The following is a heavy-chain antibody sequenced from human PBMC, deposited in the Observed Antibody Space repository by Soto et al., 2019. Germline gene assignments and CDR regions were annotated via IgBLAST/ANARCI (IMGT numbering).Heavy chain of an antibody. D-gene: IGHD3-3*01. J-gene: IGHJ6*02. V-gene: IGHV1-18*04. Sequence: ASVKVSCKASGYTFTSYGISWGRQAPGQGLEWMGWISAYNGNTNDAQKLQGRVTMTTDTSTSTAYMELRSLRSDDTAVYYCARMFGVVITPYYYGMEVWGQGTPATVSS. CDR2: ISAYNGNT. CDR3: ARMFGVVITPYYYGMEV. CDR1: GYTFTSYG.